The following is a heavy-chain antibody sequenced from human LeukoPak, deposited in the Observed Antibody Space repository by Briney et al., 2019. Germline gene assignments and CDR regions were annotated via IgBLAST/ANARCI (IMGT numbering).Heavy chain of an antibody. CDR2: IIPMLGIA. CDR3: ARDAETFFDY. V-gene: IGHV1-69*04. Sequence: SVKVSCKASGGTFNSYSISWVRQAPGQGLEWMGRIIPMLGIANYARKFQGRVTITADRSTSTAYMELSSLRSEDTAVYYCARDAETFFDYWGQGTLVTVPS. CDR1: GGTFNSYS. J-gene: IGHJ4*02.